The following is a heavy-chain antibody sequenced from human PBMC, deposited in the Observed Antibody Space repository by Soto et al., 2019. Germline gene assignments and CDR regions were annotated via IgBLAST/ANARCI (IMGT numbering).Heavy chain of an antibody. J-gene: IGHJ6*02. CDR1: GFSFTTYG. D-gene: IGHD4-17*01. CDR3: AKNSYGDSWNFGLDV. CDR2: ISASGSGS. Sequence: GSLRLSCAASGFSFTTYGMIWVRRAPGKGLEWVSTISASGSGSYYAESVKGRFTVSRDNSKNTMYLQMNSLRDEDTAVYYCAKNSYGDSWNFGLDVWGQGTTVTVS. V-gene: IGHV3-23*01.